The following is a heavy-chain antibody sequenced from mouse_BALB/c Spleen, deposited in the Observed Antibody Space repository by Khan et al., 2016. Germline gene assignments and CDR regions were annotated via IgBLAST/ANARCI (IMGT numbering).Heavy chain of an antibody. CDR3: ARDYYGSSFFDY. J-gene: IGHJ3*01. D-gene: IGHD1-1*01. CDR2: ISYSGGT. CDR1: GYSITSNYA. V-gene: IGHV3-2*02. Sequence: EVQLQESGPGLVKPSQSLSLTCTVTGYSITSNYAWNWIRQFPGNKLEWMGYISYSGGTSYNPSLKSRISITRDTSKNQFFLQLNSVTTEDTATYYCARDYYGSSFFDYWGQGTLVTVSA.